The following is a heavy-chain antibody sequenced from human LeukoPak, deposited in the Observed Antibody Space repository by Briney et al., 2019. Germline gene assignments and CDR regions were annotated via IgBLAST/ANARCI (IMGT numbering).Heavy chain of an antibody. CDR2: IYTSGST. D-gene: IGHD2-8*01. V-gene: IGHV4-61*02. Sequence: SQTLSLTCTVSGGSISSGSYYWSWIRQPAGKGLEWIGRIYTSGSTNYNPSLKSRVTISVDTSKNQFPLKLSSVTAADTAVYYCARYCTNGVRQAPGNYFDYWGQGTLVTVSS. CDR3: ARYCTNGVRQAPGNYFDY. CDR1: GGSISSGSYY. J-gene: IGHJ4*02.